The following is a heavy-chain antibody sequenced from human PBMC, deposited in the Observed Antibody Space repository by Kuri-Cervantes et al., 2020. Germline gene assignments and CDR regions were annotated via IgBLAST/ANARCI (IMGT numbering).Heavy chain of an antibody. CDR3: AREHRSTRIDF. CDR2: ISWDGGST. J-gene: IGHJ4*02. V-gene: IGHV3-43D*04. CDR1: GFTFDDYA. Sequence: LSLTCAASGFTFDDYAMHWVRQAPGKGLEWVSLISWDGGSTYYADSVKGRFTISRDNAQNSLYLQMNSLRAEDTAVYYCAREHRSTRIDFWGQGTLVTVSS.